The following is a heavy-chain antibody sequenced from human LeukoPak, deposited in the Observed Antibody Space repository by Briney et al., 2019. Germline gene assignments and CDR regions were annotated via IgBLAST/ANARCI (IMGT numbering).Heavy chain of an antibody. CDR3: ARVMSGDSSGYYYNFDY. J-gene: IGHJ4*02. CDR2: IIPIFGTA. V-gene: IGHV1-69*13. D-gene: IGHD3-22*01. Sequence: ASVKVSCKASGGTFSSYAISWVRQAPGQGLEWMGGIIPIFGTANYAQKFQGRVTITADESTSTAYMELSSLRSEDTAVCYCARVMSGDSSGYYYNFDYWGQGTLVTVSS. CDR1: GGTFSSYA.